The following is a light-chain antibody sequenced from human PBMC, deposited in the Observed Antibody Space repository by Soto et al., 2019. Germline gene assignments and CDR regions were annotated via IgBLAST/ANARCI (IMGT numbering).Light chain of an antibody. J-gene: IGKJ1*01. V-gene: IGKV3-20*01. CDR3: QQYGSSPRT. CDR1: QSVSSSY. CDR2: GAS. Sequence: EIVLTQSPATLSLSPGERATLSCRASQSVSSSYFAWYQQKPGQAPRLLIYGASSRATGIPDRFSGSGSVTDFTLTISRLEPEDFAVYYCQQYGSSPRTFGQGTKVEIK.